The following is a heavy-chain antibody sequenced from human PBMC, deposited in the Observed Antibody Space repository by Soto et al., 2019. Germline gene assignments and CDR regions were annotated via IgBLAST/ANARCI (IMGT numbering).Heavy chain of an antibody. V-gene: IGHV1-18*01. CDR2: ISAYNGDT. CDR1: GYTFTNYG. D-gene: IGHD6-6*01. Sequence: QVQLLQSGAEVKKPGASVKVSCKASGYTFTNYGITWVRQAPGQGLEWMGWISAYNGDTHYTQRLQGRVTMTTDTSTGSAYVDLRGLRSDDTAVYYFARVRQLVGYFYYSMDVWGKGTTVTVSS. CDR3: ARVRQLVGYFYYSMDV. J-gene: IGHJ6*03.